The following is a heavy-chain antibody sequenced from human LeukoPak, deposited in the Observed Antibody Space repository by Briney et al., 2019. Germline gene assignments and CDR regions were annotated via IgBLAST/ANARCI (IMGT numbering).Heavy chain of an antibody. D-gene: IGHD3-22*01. V-gene: IGHV3-30*02. J-gene: IGHJ4*02. CDR2: IWNAGTNT. CDR3: ARGEVVITGGAFDY. Sequence: GGSLRLSCAASGFSFSTYGMHWVRQAPGKGLEWVALIWNAGTNTYYADSVKGRFTISRDNSKNTLYLQMNSLRAEDTAVYYCARGEVVITGGAFDYWGQGTLVTVSS. CDR1: GFSFSTYG.